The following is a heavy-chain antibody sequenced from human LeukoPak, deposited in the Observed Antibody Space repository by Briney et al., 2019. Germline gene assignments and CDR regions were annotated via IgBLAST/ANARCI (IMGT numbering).Heavy chain of an antibody. Sequence: ASVKVSCKASGNSISNYAVSWVRQAPGQGFEWMGGLIPIFGTADYAQKFQGRVTITADQSTSTTYMALSSLKSEDTATYYCTTRACHAGGCSSSFYYYYGLHFWGQGTTVSVSS. CDR1: GNSISNYA. J-gene: IGHJ6*02. CDR3: TTRACHAGGCSSSFYYYYGLHF. V-gene: IGHV1-69*13. D-gene: IGHD3-16*01. CDR2: LIPIFGTA.